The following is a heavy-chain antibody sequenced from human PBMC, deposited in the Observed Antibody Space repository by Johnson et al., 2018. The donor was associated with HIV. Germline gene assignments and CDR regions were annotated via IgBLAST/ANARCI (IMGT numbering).Heavy chain of an antibody. D-gene: IGHD5-24*01. CDR1: GFTLSSYW. CDR3: ARDEPYNLNAFDI. Sequence: VQLVESGGGVVQPGRSLRLSCAACGFTLSSYWMSWVRQAPGKGLEWVANIQQDGSEKYYVDSVKGRFTISRDNSKNTLYLQMNSLRAEDTAVYYCARDEPYNLNAFDIWGQGTMVTVSS. V-gene: IGHV3-7*01. J-gene: IGHJ3*02. CDR2: IQQDGSEK.